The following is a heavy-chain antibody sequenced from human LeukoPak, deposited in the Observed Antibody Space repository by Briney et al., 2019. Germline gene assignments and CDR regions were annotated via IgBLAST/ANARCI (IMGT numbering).Heavy chain of an antibody. D-gene: IGHD3-3*01. Sequence: GGYLRLSCAASGFTFSSYGMHWVRQAPGKGLEWVAVIWYDGSNKYYADSVKGRFTISRDNSKNTLYLQMNSLRAEDTAVYYCARDRNYDFWSGYFWEAVFYYYGMDVWGQGTTVTVSS. CDR2: IWYDGSNK. V-gene: IGHV3-33*01. J-gene: IGHJ6*02. CDR1: GFTFSSYG. CDR3: ARDRNYDFWSGYFWEAVFYYYGMDV.